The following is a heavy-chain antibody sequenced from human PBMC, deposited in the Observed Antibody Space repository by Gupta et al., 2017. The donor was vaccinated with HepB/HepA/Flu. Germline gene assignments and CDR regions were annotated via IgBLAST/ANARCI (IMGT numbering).Heavy chain of an antibody. Sequence: QITLKESGPTLVKPTQTLTLTCTFSGFSLSTSGVGVGWIRQPPGKALEWLALIYWNDDKRYSPSLKSRLTITKDTSKNQEVLTMTNMDPVDTATYYCAHGFGELWLGNWGQGTLVTVSS. CDR1: GFSLSTSGVG. D-gene: IGHD3-10*01. J-gene: IGHJ4*02. CDR3: AHGFGELWLGN. CDR2: IYWNDDK. V-gene: IGHV2-5*01.